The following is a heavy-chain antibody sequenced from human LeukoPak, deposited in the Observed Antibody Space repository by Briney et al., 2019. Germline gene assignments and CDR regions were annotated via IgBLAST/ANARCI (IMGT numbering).Heavy chain of an antibody. CDR2: ITWNSGPI. CDR1: GFTFDDYA. Sequence: GGSLRLSCAASGFTFDDYAMHWVRQAPGKGLEWVSGITWNSGPIGYADSVKGRFTITRDNAKSSLYLQMNSLRPEDTALYFCVKDREYSGYDSSGASDSCGQGTMVTVSS. D-gene: IGHD5-12*01. J-gene: IGHJ3*02. V-gene: IGHV3-9*01. CDR3: VKDREYSGYDSSGASDS.